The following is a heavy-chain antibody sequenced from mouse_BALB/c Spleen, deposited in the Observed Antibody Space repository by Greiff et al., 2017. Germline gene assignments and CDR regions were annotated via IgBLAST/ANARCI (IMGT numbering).Heavy chain of an antibody. CDR1: GYAFSSYW. CDR3: ATTTPFDY. V-gene: IGHV1-80*01. D-gene: IGHD1-1*01. J-gene: IGHJ2*01. CDR2: IYPGDGDT. Sequence: VQLQQSGAELVRPGSSVKISCKASGYAFSSYWMNWVKQRPGQGLEWIGQIYPGDGDTKYNGKFKGKATLTADKSSSTAYMQLSSLTSEDSAVYFCATTTPFDYWGQGTTLTVSS.